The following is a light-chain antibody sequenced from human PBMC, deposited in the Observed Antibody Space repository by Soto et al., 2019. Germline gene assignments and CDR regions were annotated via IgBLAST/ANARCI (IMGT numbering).Light chain of an antibody. J-gene: IGKJ4*01. CDR2: GAS. CDR1: QTLSSSS. CDR3: HQYGSSPLT. Sequence: EIVLTQSPGTLSLSPGESGTLSCRAGQTLSSSSLAWYQQKPGQAPRLLIYGASNRASGIPDRFSGGGSGTDFTLTSSRLEPEDFAVYYCHQYGSSPLTFGGGTQVEI. V-gene: IGKV3-20*01.